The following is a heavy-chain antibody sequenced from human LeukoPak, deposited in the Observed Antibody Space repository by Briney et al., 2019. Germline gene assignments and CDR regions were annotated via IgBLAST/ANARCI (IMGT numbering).Heavy chain of an antibody. Sequence: GASVKVSCKASGGTFSRFTISWMRQAPGQGFEWMGGITPIFGTANFAQKFQGRVSITADESTSTAFMELSSLRSEDTAVYYCATAPPSSKGVDYWGQGTLVTVSS. CDR2: ITPIFGTA. V-gene: IGHV1-69*01. D-gene: IGHD6-13*01. J-gene: IGHJ4*02. CDR1: GGTFSRFT. CDR3: ATAPPSSKGVDY.